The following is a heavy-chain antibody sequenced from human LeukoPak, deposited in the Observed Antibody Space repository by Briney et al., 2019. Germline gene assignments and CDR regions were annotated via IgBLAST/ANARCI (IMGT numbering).Heavy chain of an antibody. J-gene: IGHJ1*01. CDR1: GYTFTGYY. CDR3: ASSGDSSPAEYFQH. Sequence: ASVKVSCKASGYTFTGYYIHWVRQAPGQGLEWMGWINPNSSGTNYAQRFQGRVTMPRDTSLSTAYMELSSLRSEDTAVYYCASSGDSSPAEYFQHWGQGTLVTVSS. D-gene: IGHD5-12*01. V-gene: IGHV1-2*02. CDR2: INPNSSGT.